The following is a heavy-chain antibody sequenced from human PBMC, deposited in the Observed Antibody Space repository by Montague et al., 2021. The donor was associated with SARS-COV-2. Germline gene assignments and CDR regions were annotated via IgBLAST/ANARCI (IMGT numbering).Heavy chain of an antibody. V-gene: IGHV3-7*01. CDR1: GLTLDSFV. Sequence: SLRLSCAVSGLTLDSFVMSWARQAPGKGLEWVANIHEDESKRFYLDSVKGRFTISRDSAKSLVYLQMNSLSPEDTSVYYCARARNHGFDIWGHGTTVTVSS. CDR2: IHEDESKR. D-gene: IGHD2/OR15-2a*01. J-gene: IGHJ3*02. CDR3: ARARNHGFDI.